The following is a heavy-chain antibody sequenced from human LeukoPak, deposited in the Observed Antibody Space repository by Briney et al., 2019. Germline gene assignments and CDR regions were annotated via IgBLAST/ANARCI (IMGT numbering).Heavy chain of an antibody. CDR2: ISGSTGNT. D-gene: IGHD1-26*01. CDR3: ARSGRGTYFYFDL. J-gene: IGHJ4*02. Sequence: ASVKVSCKASGYTFTSYDINWVRQAPGQGLEWVGWISGSTGNTHYAQNFQGRVSMTADTSTGTAYMELRGLRSDDTALYYCARSGRGTYFYFDLWGQGTLVTVSS. V-gene: IGHV1-18*01. CDR1: GYTFTSYD.